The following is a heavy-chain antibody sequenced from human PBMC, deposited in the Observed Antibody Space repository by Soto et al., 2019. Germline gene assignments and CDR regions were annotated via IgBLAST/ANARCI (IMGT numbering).Heavy chain of an antibody. D-gene: IGHD1-7*01. CDR2: ITPSSGST. Sequence: QVQLVQSGAEVRKPGASVKVSCKASGYTFNNYFMHWVRQAPAQGLEWMGVITPSSGSTTYAQRFQGRLTMTRDTSTSTVYMALRSLRSEDTAVYFCARDLVPIWNYVGLAPGAQHWFDPWGQGTLVTVSS. CDR3: ARDLVPIWNYVGLAPGAQHWFDP. J-gene: IGHJ5*02. CDR1: GYTFNNYF. V-gene: IGHV1-46*02.